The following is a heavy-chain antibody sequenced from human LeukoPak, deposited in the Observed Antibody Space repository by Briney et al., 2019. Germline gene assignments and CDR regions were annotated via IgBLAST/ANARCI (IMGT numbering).Heavy chain of an antibody. J-gene: IGHJ4*02. V-gene: IGHV3-15*01. D-gene: IGHD1-14*01. CDR2: IKRQTEGWAK. Sequence: GGSLRLSCADSGFSFSDAWFNWVRQTPEKGLEWVARIKRQTEGWAKDYAAPVKGRFTISRDDSKSTVYLQMNSLEIEDTAVYFCSRNADHDWWGQGTLVTVSS. CDR3: SRNADHDW. CDR1: GFSFSDAW.